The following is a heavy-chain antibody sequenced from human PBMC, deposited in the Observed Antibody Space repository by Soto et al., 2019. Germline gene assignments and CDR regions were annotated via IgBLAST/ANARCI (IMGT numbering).Heavy chain of an antibody. V-gene: IGHV4-59*01. D-gene: IGHD3-10*01. CDR3: ARVPREGLGSYYTGHYCYVMDV. CDR2: IYYSGST. CDR1: GGSISRYY. Sequence: SENLCLTCTGSGGSISRYYWSWIRQPPGKGLEWIGYIYYSGSTNYNPSLKSRVTISVDTSKNQFSLKLSSVTAADTAVYYCARVPREGLGSYYTGHYCYVMDVWAQGTTVIVS. J-gene: IGHJ6*02.